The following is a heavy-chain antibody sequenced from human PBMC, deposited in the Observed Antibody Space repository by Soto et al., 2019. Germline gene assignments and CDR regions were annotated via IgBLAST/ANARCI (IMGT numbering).Heavy chain of an antibody. CDR3: ARGRILYAIGVDV. Sequence: SETLSLTCTVSGGSISSGGYYWSWIRQHPGKGLEWIGYIYYSGSTYYNPSLKSRVTISVDTSKNQFSLKLSSVTAADTAVYYCARGRILYAIGVDVWGKGTTVTVSS. D-gene: IGHD2-2*01. V-gene: IGHV4-31*03. J-gene: IGHJ6*04. CDR1: GGSISSGGYY. CDR2: IYYSGST.